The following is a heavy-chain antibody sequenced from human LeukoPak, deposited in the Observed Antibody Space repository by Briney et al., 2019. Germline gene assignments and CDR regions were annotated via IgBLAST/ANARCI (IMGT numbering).Heavy chain of an antibody. CDR3: AKDSGAGDYGDYDYYYMDV. CDR2: ITSSSSYI. J-gene: IGHJ6*03. D-gene: IGHD4-17*01. V-gene: IGHV3-21*04. CDR1: GLTFSSYN. Sequence: GGSLRLSCAASGLTFSSYNMNWVRQAPGKGLEWVSSITSSSSYIYYADAGKGRFTISRDNAKNSLYLQMNSLRAEDTAVYYCAKDSGAGDYGDYDYYYMDVWGKGTTVTISS.